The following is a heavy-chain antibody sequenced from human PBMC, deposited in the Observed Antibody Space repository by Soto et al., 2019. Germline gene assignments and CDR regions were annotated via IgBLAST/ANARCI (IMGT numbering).Heavy chain of an antibody. CDR2: IYSGGST. D-gene: IGHD2-15*01. CDR3: ARGYCSGGSCYSANYYYYYMDV. Sequence: GGSLRLSCAASGFTVSSNYMSWVRQAPGKGLEWVSVIYSGGSTYYADSVKGRFTISRDNSKNTLYLQMNSLRAEDTAVYYCARGYCSGGSCYSANYYYYYMDVWGKGTTVTVSS. CDR1: GFTVSSNY. J-gene: IGHJ6*03. V-gene: IGHV3-66*01.